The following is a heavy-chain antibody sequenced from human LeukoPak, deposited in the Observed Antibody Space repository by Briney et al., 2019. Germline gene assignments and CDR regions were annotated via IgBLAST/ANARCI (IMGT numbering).Heavy chain of an antibody. D-gene: IGHD3-3*01. CDR2: IYYSGST. Sequence: SETLSLTCTVSGGSISSSSYYWGWIRQPPGKGLEWIGSIYYSGSTYYNPSLKSRVTISVDTSKNQFSLKLSSVTAADTAVYYCARGPLNAQVFWFDYWDQGTLVTVSS. CDR1: GGSISSSSYY. V-gene: IGHV4-39*07. CDR3: ARGPLNAQVFWFDY. J-gene: IGHJ4*02.